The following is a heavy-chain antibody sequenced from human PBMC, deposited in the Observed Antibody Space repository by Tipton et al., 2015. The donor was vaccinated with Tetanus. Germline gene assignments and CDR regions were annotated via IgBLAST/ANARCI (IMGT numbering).Heavy chain of an antibody. J-gene: IGHJ6*02. D-gene: IGHD3-16*01. CDR3: ARDHGITWGGMGYYYGMDV. Sequence: TLSLTCTVSGGSMSTYYWSWIRQPPGKGLEWIGYVYYTGSTDYNPSLKSRVTISVGTSKSQFSLRLTSVTAADTAVYYCARDHGITWGGMGYYYGMDVWGQGTTVTVSS. CDR1: GGSMSTYY. CDR2: VYYTGST. V-gene: IGHV4-59*01.